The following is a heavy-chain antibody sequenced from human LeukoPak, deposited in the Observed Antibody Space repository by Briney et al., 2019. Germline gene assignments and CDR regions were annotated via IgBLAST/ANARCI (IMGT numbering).Heavy chain of an antibody. Sequence: PSQTLSLTCAISGDSVSSNSAAWNWIRQSPSRGLEWLGRTYYRSKWYNDYAVSVESRITINPDTSKNQFSLQLNSVTPEDTAVYYCARDRPNYYGSGSTARGFDYWGQGTLVTVSS. CDR1: GDSVSSNSAA. CDR3: ARDRPNYYGSGSTARGFDY. CDR2: TYYRSKWYN. D-gene: IGHD3-10*01. V-gene: IGHV6-1*01. J-gene: IGHJ4*02.